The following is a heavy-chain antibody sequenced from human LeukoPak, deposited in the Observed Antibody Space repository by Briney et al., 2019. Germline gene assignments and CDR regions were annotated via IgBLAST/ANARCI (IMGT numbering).Heavy chain of an antibody. CDR2: ISSSGSTI. CDR3: AREFLNDAFDI. D-gene: IGHD2/OR15-2a*01. Sequence: GGSLRLSCAASGFTFSDYFMSWIRQAPGKGLEWVSYISSSGSTIYYADSVKGRFTISRDNAKNSLYLQMNSLRAEDTAVYYCAREFLNDAFDIWGQGTMVTVSS. V-gene: IGHV3-11*04. CDR1: GFTFSDYF. J-gene: IGHJ3*02.